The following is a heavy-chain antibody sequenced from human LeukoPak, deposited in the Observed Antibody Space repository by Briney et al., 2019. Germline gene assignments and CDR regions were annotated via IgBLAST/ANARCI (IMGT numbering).Heavy chain of an antibody. V-gene: IGHV3-11*01. CDR2: ISSRDSTI. CDR1: GFTCSDYY. CDR3: AKTMNQLLLWGAFDI. J-gene: IGHJ3*02. Sequence: GGSLRLSCAASGFTCSDYYMSWIRQAPGKGLEWVSYISSRDSTIYYADSVKGRFTISRDNSKNTLYLQMNSLRAEDTAVYYCAKTMNQLLLWGAFDIWGQGTMVTVSS. D-gene: IGHD2-15*01.